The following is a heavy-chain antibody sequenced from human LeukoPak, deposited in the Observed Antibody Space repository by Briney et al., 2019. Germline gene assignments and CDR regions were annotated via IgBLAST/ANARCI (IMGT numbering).Heavy chain of an antibody. V-gene: IGHV4-30-2*03. Sequence: SQTLSLTCTVSGGSISSGGYYWSWIRQPPGKGLEWIGYIYHSGSTYYNPSLKSRVTISVDTSKNQFSLKLSSVTAADTAVYYCARPGSSSSSFDYWGQGTLVTVSS. J-gene: IGHJ4*02. CDR3: ARPGSSSSSFDY. CDR1: GGSISSGGYY. D-gene: IGHD6-6*01. CDR2: IYHSGST.